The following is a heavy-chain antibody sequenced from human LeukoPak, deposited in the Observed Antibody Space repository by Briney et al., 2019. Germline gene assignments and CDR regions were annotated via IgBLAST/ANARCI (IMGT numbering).Heavy chain of an antibody. D-gene: IGHD5-18*01. CDR1: GGSISSSNW. Sequence: PSETLSLTCAVSGGSISSSNWWSWVRQPPAKGLEWIGEIYHSGSTNYNPSPKSRVTISVDKSKNQFSLKLSSVTAADTAVYYCARDGVDTAMASYWYFDLWGRGTLVTVSS. V-gene: IGHV4-4*02. CDR2: IYHSGST. CDR3: ARDGVDTAMASYWYFDL. J-gene: IGHJ2*01.